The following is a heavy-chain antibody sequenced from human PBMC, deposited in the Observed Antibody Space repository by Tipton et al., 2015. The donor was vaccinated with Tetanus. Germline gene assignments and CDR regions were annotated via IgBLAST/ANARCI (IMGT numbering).Heavy chain of an antibody. CDR3: ARLSSSANDAHGFDI. Sequence: TLSLTCTVSGGSISSFNYYWGWIRQPPGKGLEWIGSIYYNGNTYYNPALTSRVTMSVDTSKIHFFLRLSSVTAADTAVYYCARLSSSANDAHGFDIWGQGTMVTVSS. V-gene: IGHV4-39*02. J-gene: IGHJ3*02. CDR1: GGSISSFNYY. D-gene: IGHD3-22*01. CDR2: IYYNGNT.